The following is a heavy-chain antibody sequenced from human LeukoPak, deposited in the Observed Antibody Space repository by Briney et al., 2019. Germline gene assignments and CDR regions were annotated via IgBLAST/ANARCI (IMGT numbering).Heavy chain of an antibody. V-gene: IGHV4-4*02. CDR3: ATYYDTGGYKFNY. J-gene: IGHJ4*02. D-gene: IGHD3-22*01. CDR2: VYHSGNT. CDR1: GDSISNNNW. Sequence: SGTLSLTCAVSGDSISNNNWWSWVRQPPGEGLEWIGEVYHSGNTNYNPSLKSRITMSVDKSKNQFSLELNSVTAADTAVYYCATYYDTGGYKFNYWGQGTLVTVSS.